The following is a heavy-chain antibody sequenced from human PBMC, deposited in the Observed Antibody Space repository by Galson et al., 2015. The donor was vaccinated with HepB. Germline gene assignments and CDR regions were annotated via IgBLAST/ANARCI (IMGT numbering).Heavy chain of an antibody. J-gene: IGHJ4*02. D-gene: IGHD5-18*01. CDR3: ARGGRKYSLESDY. V-gene: IGHV1-69*02. Sequence: SVKVSCKASGGTFSSYTISWVRQAPGQGLEWMGRIIPILGIANYAQKFQGRVTITADKSTSTAYMELSSLRSEDTAVYYCARGGRKYSLESDYWGQGTLVTVSS. CDR2: IIPILGIA. CDR1: GGTFSSYT.